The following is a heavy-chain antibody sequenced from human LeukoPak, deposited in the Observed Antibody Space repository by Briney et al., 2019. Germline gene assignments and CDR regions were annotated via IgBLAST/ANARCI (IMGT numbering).Heavy chain of an antibody. CDR3: ARGYGSRSSCPNGFDS. CDR2: IYHSGST. J-gene: IGHJ5*01. Sequence: KPSETLSLTCAVSGGSISSGGYSWSWIRQPPGKGLEWIGYIYHSGSTYYNPSLKSRVTISVDTSKNQFSLKLRFVTAEDTAVYDCARGYGSRSSCPNGFDSWGQGTLVTVSS. CDR1: GGSISSGGYS. D-gene: IGHD2-2*01. V-gene: IGHV4-30-2*01.